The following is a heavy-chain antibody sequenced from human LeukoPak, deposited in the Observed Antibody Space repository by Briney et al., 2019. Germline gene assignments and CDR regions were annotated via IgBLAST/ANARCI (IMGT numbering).Heavy chain of an antibody. Sequence: GSLSLSFAASGFPFTNYALSWVRPAPGKGLEWVSTISTSGSSTYSADSVKGRFPISRDNSKNALYLQMNSLRAEDTAVYYCAKELDDSSGYLFDYWGQGTLVTVSS. J-gene: IGHJ4*02. V-gene: IGHV3-23*01. CDR2: ISTSGSST. D-gene: IGHD3-22*01. CDR3: AKELDDSSGYLFDY. CDR1: GFPFTNYA.